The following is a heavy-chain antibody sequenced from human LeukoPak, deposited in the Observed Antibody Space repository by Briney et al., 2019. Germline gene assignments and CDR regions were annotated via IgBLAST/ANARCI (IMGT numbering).Heavy chain of an antibody. CDR1: GFTFSSYS. CDR2: ISSSSSYI. J-gene: IGHJ4*02. D-gene: IGHD3-16*01. V-gene: IGHV3-21*01. CDR3: ARLGGNSQDHN. Sequence: GGSLRLSCAASGFTFSSYSMNWVRQAPGKGLEWVSSISSSSSYIYYADSVKGRFTISRDNAKNSLYLQMNSLRAEDTAVYYCARLGGNSQDHNWGQGTLVTVYS.